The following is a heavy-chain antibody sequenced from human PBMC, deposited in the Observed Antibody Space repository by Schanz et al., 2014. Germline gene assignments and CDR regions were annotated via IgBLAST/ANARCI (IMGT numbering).Heavy chain of an antibody. Sequence: EVQLMESGGGLVQPGGSLRLSCAASGFPFDTYIMKWVRQAPGKGLEWVSSISSNSDYIYYSESVKGRFTISRDNAKNSLYLEMTSLRGEDTAVYYCARENLNWEAFDIWGQGTVVTVSS. V-gene: IGHV3-21*02. J-gene: IGHJ3*02. CDR2: ISSNSDYI. CDR1: GFPFDTYI. D-gene: IGHD7-27*01. CDR3: ARENLNWEAFDI.